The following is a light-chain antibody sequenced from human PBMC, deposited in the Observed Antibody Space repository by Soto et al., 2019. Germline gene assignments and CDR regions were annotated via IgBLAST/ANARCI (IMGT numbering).Light chain of an antibody. CDR1: QSVRSY. CDR3: QQRSSWTWT. V-gene: IGKV3-11*01. J-gene: IGKJ1*01. Sequence: EILLTQSPATLSLSPGERATLSCRASQSVRSYLAWYQQKPGQAPRLLICDATDRATGIPARFSCSGSESACTRPISSLEPEDFALDSCQQRSSWTWTFCQGTKVDIK. CDR2: DAT.